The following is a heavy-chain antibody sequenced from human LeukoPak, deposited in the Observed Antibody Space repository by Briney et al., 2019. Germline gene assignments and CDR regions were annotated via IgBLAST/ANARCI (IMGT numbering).Heavy chain of an antibody. D-gene: IGHD2-2*01. CDR2: IYHSGST. CDR3: ARDLLNRYCSSTSCSGWFDP. J-gene: IGHJ5*02. V-gene: IGHV4-38-2*02. Sequence: SETLSLTCAVSGYSISSGYYWGWIRQPPGKGLEWIGSIYHSGSTYYNPSLKSRVTISVDTSKNQFSLKLSSVTAADTAVYYCARDLLNRYCSSTSCSGWFDPWGQGTLVTVSS. CDR1: GYSISSGYY.